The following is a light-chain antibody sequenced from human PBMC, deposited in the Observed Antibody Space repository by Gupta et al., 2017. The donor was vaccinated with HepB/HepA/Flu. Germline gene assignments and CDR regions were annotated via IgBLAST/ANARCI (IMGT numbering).Light chain of an antibody. V-gene: IGKV1-9*01. CDR1: QGVRIY. J-gene: IGKJ5*01. CDR3: QQLNDYPIT. Sequence: DILLTQSPSLLSASVGDRVTITCRASQGVRIYLAWYQQKPGKAPKLLISSATSLQNGVPSRFSGSGSGTEFTLTISSLQPEDFAIYYCQQLNDYPITFGQGTRLEI. CDR2: SAT.